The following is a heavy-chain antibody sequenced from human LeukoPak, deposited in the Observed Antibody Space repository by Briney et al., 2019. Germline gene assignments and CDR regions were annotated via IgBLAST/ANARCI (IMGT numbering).Heavy chain of an antibody. D-gene: IGHD6-6*01. V-gene: IGHV1-46*01. J-gene: IGHJ2*01. CDR3: ARGGGYSSSPVGHTPVNWYFDL. CDR1: GYTFTSYY. Sequence: ASVKVSCTASGYTFTSYYMHWVRQAPGQGLEWMGIINPSGGSTSYAQKFQGRVTMTRDTSTSTVYMELSSLRSEDTAVYYCARGGGYSSSPVGHTPVNWYFDLWGRGTLVTVSS. CDR2: INPSGGST.